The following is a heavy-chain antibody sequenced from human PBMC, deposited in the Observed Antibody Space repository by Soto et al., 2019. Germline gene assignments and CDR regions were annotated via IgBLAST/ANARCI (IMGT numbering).Heavy chain of an antibody. CDR3: ARGKVDYFDY. CDR1: VYTLTIND. Sequence: GASVKVSCKDSVYTLTINDINWVRQATGQGLEWMGWMNPNSGNTGHAQKFQGRVTMTRNTSISTAYMELSSLRSEDTAVYYCARGKVDYFDYWGQGTLVTVSS. D-gene: IGHD1-26*01. CDR2: MNPNSGNT. V-gene: IGHV1-8*01. J-gene: IGHJ4*02.